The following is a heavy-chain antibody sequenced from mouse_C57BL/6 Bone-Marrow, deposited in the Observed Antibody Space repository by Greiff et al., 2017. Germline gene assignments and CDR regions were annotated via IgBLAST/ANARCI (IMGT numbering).Heavy chain of an antibody. CDR2: IRNKANGYTT. Sequence: EVKLVESGGGLVQPGGSLSLSCAASGFTFTYYYMSWVRQPPGKALEWLGFIRNKANGYTTEYSASVKGRFTISRDNSQSILYLQMNALRAEDSATYYCARSSLLRYRYFDVWGTGTTVTVSS. V-gene: IGHV7-3*01. CDR1: GFTFTYYY. D-gene: IGHD1-2*01. CDR3: ARSSLLRYRYFDV. J-gene: IGHJ1*03.